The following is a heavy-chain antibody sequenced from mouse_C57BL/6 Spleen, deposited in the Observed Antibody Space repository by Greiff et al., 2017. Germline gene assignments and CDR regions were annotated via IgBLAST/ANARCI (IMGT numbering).Heavy chain of an antibody. V-gene: IGHV1-52*01. Sequence: VQLQQSGAELVRPGSSVKLSCKASGYTFTSYWMHWVKQRPIQGLEWIGNIDPSDSETHYNQKFKDKATLTVDKSSSTAYMQLSSLTSEDSAVYYCAREGVSGDGYFDYWGQGTTLTVSS. CDR1: GYTFTSYW. J-gene: IGHJ2*01. CDR2: IDPSDSET. D-gene: IGHD2-3*01. CDR3: AREGVSGDGYFDY.